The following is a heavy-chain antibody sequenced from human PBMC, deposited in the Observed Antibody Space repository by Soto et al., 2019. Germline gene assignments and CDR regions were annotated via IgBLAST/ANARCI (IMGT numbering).Heavy chain of an antibody. V-gene: IGHV3-13*01. D-gene: IGHD3-16*02. CDR1: GFTFSSYD. Sequence: GGSLRLSCAASGFTFSSYDMHWVRQATGKGLEWVSAIGTAGDTYYPGSVKGRFTISRENAKNSLYLQMNSLRAEDTAVYYCARGAADPHYDYVWGSYRFEAQFDYWGQGTLVTVSS. J-gene: IGHJ4*02. CDR2: IGTAGDT. CDR3: ARGAADPHYDYVWGSYRFEAQFDY.